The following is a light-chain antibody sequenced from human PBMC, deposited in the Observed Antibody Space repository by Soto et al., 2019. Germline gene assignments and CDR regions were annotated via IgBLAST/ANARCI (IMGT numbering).Light chain of an antibody. CDR1: QSGRSKY. CDR2: ATS. V-gene: IGKV3-20*01. J-gene: IGKJ1*01. Sequence: EIVLTQSPGTLSLSPGERATLSCRASQSGRSKYIAWYQQRPGQAPRLLLYATSNRATGIPDRFSGSGSGTDFTLAISRLEPEDFAVYYCQHYGSSGTFGQGTKVEIK. CDR3: QHYGSSGT.